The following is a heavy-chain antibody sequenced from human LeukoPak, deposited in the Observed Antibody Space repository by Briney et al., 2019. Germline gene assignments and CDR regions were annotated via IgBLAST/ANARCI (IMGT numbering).Heavy chain of an antibody. CDR2: IYYSGST. CDR3: AREGGPHYYDSRGKNWFDP. CDR1: GGSVSSSSYY. Sequence: SETLSLTCTVSGGSVSSSSYYWSWIRQPPGKGLEWIGYIYYSGSTNYNPSLKSRVTISVDTSKNQFSLKLSSVTAADTAVYYCAREGGPHYYDSRGKNWFDPWGQGTLVTVSS. J-gene: IGHJ5*02. V-gene: IGHV4-61*01. D-gene: IGHD3-22*01.